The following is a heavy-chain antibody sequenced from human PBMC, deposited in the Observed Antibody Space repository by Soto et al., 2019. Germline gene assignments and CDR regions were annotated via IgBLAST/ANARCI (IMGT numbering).Heavy chain of an antibody. V-gene: IGHV3-15*07. Sequence: EVQLVESGGGLVKPGGSLRLSCAASGFSFSNAWMNWVRQAPGKGLEWVGRIKRKIDGEATDYAGPVKGRFTVFRDDSKSALYLQMNSLKGDDTAVYYCTTGPVEGVWGQGTTVTVS. CDR3: TTGPVEGV. J-gene: IGHJ6*02. CDR2: IKRKIDGEAT. D-gene: IGHD2-15*01. CDR1: GFSFSNAW.